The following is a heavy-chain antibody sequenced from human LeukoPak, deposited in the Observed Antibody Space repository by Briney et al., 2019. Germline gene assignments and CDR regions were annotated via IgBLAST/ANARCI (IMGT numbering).Heavy chain of an antibody. CDR3: ARRAAAAGLFDY. CDR2: INAGNGNT. D-gene: IGHD6-13*01. CDR1: GYTFTSYA. Sequence: ASVTVSCKASGYTFTSYAMHWVRQAPGQRHEWMGWINAGNGNTKYSQKFQGRVTITRDTSASTAYMELSSLRSEDTAVYYCARRAAAAGLFDYWGQGTLVTVSS. J-gene: IGHJ4*02. V-gene: IGHV1-3*01.